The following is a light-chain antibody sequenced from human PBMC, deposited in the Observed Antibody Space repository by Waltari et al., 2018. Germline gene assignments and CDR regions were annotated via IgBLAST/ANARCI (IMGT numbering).Light chain of an antibody. J-gene: IGLJ3*02. CDR3: CSYAGSYTWV. CDR1: SRDVGNYNL. CDR2: DDN. V-gene: IGLV2-23*01. Sequence: QSALTQPASVSGSPGQSITISCTGTSRDVGNYNLVSWYQQYPGKAPKVMIYDDNRRPSGVSDPCSGSKSGNTASLTISGVQAEDEADYYCCSYAGSYTWVFGGGTKLTVL.